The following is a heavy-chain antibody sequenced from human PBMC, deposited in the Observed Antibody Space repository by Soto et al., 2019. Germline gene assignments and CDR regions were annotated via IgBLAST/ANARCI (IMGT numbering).Heavy chain of an antibody. J-gene: IGHJ1*01. CDR3: ARERRGSGWSTYFQH. V-gene: IGHV3-30-3*01. CDR2: ISYDGSNK. Sequence: AGGSLRLSCAASGFTLSSYAMHWVRQAPGKGLEWVAVISYDGSNKYYADSVKGRFTISRDNSKNTLYLQMNSLRAEDTAVYYCARERRGSGWSTYFQHWGQGTLVTVSS. CDR1: GFTLSSYA. D-gene: IGHD6-19*01.